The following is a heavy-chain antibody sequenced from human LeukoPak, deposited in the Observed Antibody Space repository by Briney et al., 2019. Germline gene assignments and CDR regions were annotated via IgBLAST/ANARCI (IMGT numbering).Heavy chain of an antibody. CDR1: GYTFTVRY. J-gene: IGHJ4*02. CDR3: ARLVVVLAATLDY. D-gene: IGHD2-15*01. CDR2: INHNSGGP. Sequence: GPSVKLSRTASGYTFTVRYIHWVRHAPRQGFEWVGWINHNSGGPNYAQKLRGRVTMTTDTSTSTAYMELRSLRSDDTAVYYCARLVVVLAATLDYWGQGTLVTVSS. V-gene: IGHV1-2*02.